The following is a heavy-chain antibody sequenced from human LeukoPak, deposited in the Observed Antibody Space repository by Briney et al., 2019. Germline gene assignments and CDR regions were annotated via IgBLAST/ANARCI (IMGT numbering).Heavy chain of an antibody. J-gene: IGHJ4*02. CDR1: GFTFSSYE. CDR2: ISSSGSTI. CDR3: ARSIQSWGGIVPYFDY. D-gene: IGHD3-10*01. Sequence: PGGSLRLSCAASGFTFSSYEMNWVRHAPGKGLGWVSYISSSGSTIYYADSVKGRFTISRDNAKNSLYLQMNSLRAEDTAVYYCARSIQSWGGIVPYFDYWGQGTLVTVSS. V-gene: IGHV3-48*03.